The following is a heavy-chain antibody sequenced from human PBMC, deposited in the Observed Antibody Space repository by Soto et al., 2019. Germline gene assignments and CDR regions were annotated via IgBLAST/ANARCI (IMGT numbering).Heavy chain of an antibody. J-gene: IGHJ3*01. CDR2: ISAYNGNT. D-gene: IGHD3-10*01. CDR3: ARALSGWIRSSFDF. CDR1: GYTFTSYG. V-gene: IGHV1-18*04. Sequence: ASVKVSCKASGYTFTSYGISWVRQAPGQGLEWMGWISAYNGNTNYAQKLQGRVTMTADKSVATVYLELSSLRSDDTAVYYCARALSGWIRSSFDFWGQGTMVTVSS.